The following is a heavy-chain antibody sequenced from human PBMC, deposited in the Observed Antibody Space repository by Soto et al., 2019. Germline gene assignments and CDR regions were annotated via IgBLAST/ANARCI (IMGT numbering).Heavy chain of an antibody. Sequence: ASVKVSCKASGYTFTSYYMHWVRQAPGQGLEWMGIINPSGGSTSYAQKFQGRVTMTRDTSTSTVYMELSSLRSEDTAVYYCARDLRVDTATVTPGRYYYGMDVWGQGTTVTVSS. CDR1: GYTFTSYY. J-gene: IGHJ6*02. D-gene: IGHD5-18*01. V-gene: IGHV1-46*01. CDR3: ARDLRVDTATVTPGRYYYGMDV. CDR2: INPSGGST.